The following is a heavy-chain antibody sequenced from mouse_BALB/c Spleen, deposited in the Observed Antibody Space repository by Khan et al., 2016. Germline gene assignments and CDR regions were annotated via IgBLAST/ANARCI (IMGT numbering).Heavy chain of an antibody. CDR1: GYSITSDYA. Sequence: EVQLQESGPGLVKPSQSLSLTCTVTGYSITSDYAWNWIRQFPGNRLEWMGYISYSGSTSYNPSLKSRISITRDTSKNQFFLQLNSLTSEDTATYYFARSDYGDKDAMDYWGQGTSVTVSS. CDR3: ARSDYGDKDAMDY. CDR2: ISYSGST. J-gene: IGHJ4*01. D-gene: IGHD1-1*01. V-gene: IGHV3-2*02.